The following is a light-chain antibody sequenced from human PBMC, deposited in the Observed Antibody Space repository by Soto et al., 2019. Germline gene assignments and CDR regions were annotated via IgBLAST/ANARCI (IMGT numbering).Light chain of an antibody. CDR1: SSDVGGYDF. Sequence: QSALTQPASVSGSPGQSITISCTGASSDVGGYDFVSWYQQHPGKAPKLMIYEVSNRPSGVSSRFSGSKSGNTASLTISGLQADDEADYYCNSYTRFSTYVFGTGTKLTVL. J-gene: IGLJ1*01. CDR2: EVS. V-gene: IGLV2-14*01. CDR3: NSYTRFSTYV.